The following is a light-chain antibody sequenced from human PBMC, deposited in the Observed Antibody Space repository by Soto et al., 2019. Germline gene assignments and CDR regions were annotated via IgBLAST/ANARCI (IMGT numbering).Light chain of an antibody. J-gene: IGLJ1*01. CDR3: SSYSISTAYL. V-gene: IGLV2-14*01. CDR2: EVS. Sequence: SRLTHPGSVSGSPGQSITISCTGTSSDVGVYHYVSWYQLLPGKAPKLILFEVSIRPSGVSYRFSGSKSGNTASLTISGLQAEDEADYFCSSYSISTAYLFGTGTKV. CDR1: SSDVGVYHY.